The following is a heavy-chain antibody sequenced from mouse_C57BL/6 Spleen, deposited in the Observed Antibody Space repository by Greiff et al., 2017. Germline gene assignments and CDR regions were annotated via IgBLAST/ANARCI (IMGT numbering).Heavy chain of an antibody. Sequence: EVKLVESGEGLVKPGGSLKLSCAASGFTFSSYAMSWVRQTPEKRLEWVAYISSGGDYIYYADTVKGRFTISRDNAMNTLYLQMSSLESEDTAMYYCTRERVITTVGGYFDVWGTGTTVTVSS. CDR3: TRERVITTVGGYFDV. V-gene: IGHV5-9-1*02. CDR1: GFTFSSYA. CDR2: ISSGGDYI. D-gene: IGHD1-1*01. J-gene: IGHJ1*03.